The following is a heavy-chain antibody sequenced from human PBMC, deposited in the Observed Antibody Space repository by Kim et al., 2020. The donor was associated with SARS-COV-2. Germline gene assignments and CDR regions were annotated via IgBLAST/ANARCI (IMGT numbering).Heavy chain of an antibody. J-gene: IGHJ4*02. CDR3: VRHGHDVNVWYYFDT. CDR2: INQIGSEI. Sequence: GGSLRLSCAAPGFWFSSYYMAWVRQAPGKGLEWVGNINQIGSEIYYVDSVRGRFTISRDNAKNSLYLQMNRLRVEDTAVYYCVRHGHDVNVWYYFDTWGQGTLVTVSS. CDR1: GFWFSSYY. D-gene: IGHD2-8*01. V-gene: IGHV3-7*01.